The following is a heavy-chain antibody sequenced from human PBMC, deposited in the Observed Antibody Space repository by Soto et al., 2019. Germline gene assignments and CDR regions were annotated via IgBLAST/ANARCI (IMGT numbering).Heavy chain of an antibody. D-gene: IGHD5-12*01. J-gene: IGHJ5*02. CDR3: ARQAPDIVATISGWFDP. CDR2: IYYSGST. Sequence: PSETLSLTCTVSGGSISSYYWSWIRQPPGKGLEWIGYIYYSGSTNYNPSLKSRVTISVDTSKNQFSLKLSSVTAADTAVYYCARQAPDIVATISGWFDPWGQGTLVTVS. CDR1: GGSISSYY. V-gene: IGHV4-59*08.